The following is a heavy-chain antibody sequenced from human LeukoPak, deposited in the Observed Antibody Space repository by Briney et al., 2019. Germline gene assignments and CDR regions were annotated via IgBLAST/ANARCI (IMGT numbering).Heavy chain of an antibody. V-gene: IGHV1-2*02. Sequence: ASVKVSCKASGYIFTDYYTHWVRQAPGQGLEWMGWINPNSGDTNYAQKFQGRVTMTRDTSISTAFLELSSLRSDDTAVYFCARGRSRDCSPSSHIFHDYWGQGTLVTVSS. CDR3: ARGRSRDCSPSSHIFHDY. J-gene: IGHJ4*02. D-gene: IGHD2-2*02. CDR1: GYIFTDYY. CDR2: INPNSGDT.